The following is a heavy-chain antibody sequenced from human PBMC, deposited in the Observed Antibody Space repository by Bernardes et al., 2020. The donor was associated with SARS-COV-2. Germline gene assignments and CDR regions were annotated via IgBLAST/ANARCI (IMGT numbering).Heavy chain of an antibody. CDR1: GFTFSSYW. D-gene: IGHD3-10*01. V-gene: IGHV3-7*03. CDR2: IKQDGSEK. CDR3: AREGTMVRGVMAYYYYGMDV. Sequence: GGSLRLSCAASGFTFSSYWMSWVRQAPGKGLEWVANIKQDGSEKYYVDSVKGRFTISRDNAKNSLYLQMNSLRAEDTAVYYCAREGTMVRGVMAYYYYGMDVWGQGTTVTVSS. J-gene: IGHJ6*02.